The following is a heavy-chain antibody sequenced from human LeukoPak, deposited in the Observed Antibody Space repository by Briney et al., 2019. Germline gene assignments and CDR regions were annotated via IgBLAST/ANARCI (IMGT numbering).Heavy chain of an antibody. CDR2: IYYSGST. V-gene: IGHV4-39*01. D-gene: IGHD1-26*01. J-gene: IGHJ4*02. CDR1: GGSISNSGYY. Sequence: SETLSLTCTVSGGSISNSGYYWGWIRRPPGKGLDWIGSIYYSGSTYYNPSLKSRVTISVDTSKTQFSLKLNSVTAADTAVYYCARHRASGGATGFDYWGQGTLVTVSS. CDR3: ARHRASGGATGFDY.